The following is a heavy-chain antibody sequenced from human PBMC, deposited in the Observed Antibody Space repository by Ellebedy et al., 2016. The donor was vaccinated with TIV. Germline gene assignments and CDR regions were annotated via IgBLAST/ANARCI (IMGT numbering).Heavy chain of an antibody. Sequence: GESLKISCAASGFTFSSYAMSWVRHAPGKVLEWVSTISNTGSRTYYADSVEGRFIISRDNSKKTLYLQMNSLRAEDTAVYYCAKGRGGGSDSSAPRYYFDYWGMGTLVTVSS. CDR2: ISNTGSRT. V-gene: IGHV3-23*01. CDR1: GFTFSSYA. J-gene: IGHJ4*02. CDR3: AKGRGGGSDSSAPRYYFDY. D-gene: IGHD3-22*01.